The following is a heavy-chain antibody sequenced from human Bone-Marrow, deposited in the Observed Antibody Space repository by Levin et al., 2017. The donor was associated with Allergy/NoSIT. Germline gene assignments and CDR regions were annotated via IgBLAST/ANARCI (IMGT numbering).Heavy chain of an antibody. Sequence: KSSETLSLTCSVPGGSISSSSYCWAWIRQSPGKGLEWIGSVYYNGESYYNPSLKSRVTISVDTSKDEFSLKLISLTAADTAVYYCARDEVYYGSENYHYYYYGTDVWGQGTTVSVSS. CDR1: GGSISSSSYC. CDR3: ARDEVYYGSENYHYYYYGTDV. J-gene: IGHJ6*02. CDR2: VYYNGES. V-gene: IGHV4-39*07. D-gene: IGHD3-10*01.